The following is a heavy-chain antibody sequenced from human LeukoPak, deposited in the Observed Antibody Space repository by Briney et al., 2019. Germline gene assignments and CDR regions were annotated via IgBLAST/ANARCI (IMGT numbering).Heavy chain of an antibody. Sequence: GGSLRLSCTASGFTFSSYAMNWVRQAPGKGLEWVSGIGAGGTFTYYADIVKGRFTISRDNAKNSLYLQMNSLRADDTAVYYCARNDYGDFGPDYWGQGTLVTVSS. D-gene: IGHD4-17*01. J-gene: IGHJ4*02. CDR3: ARNDYGDFGPDY. CDR2: IGAGGTFT. CDR1: GFTFSSYA. V-gene: IGHV3-23*01.